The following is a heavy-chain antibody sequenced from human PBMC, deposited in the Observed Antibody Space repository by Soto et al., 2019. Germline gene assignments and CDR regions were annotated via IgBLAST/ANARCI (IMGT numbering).Heavy chain of an antibody. V-gene: IGHV3-49*03. CDR1: GFPFANFL. CDR3: IGSFPF. Sequence: PGGSLRLSCTGSGFPFANFLMSWFRQAPGKGLEWVGFIRSQPYGGTTQYAASVRGRFTISRGDSKGIAYLQMNSLKSEDSGVYYCIGSFPFWGQGTLVIVSS. J-gene: IGHJ1*01. CDR2: IRSQPYGGTT. D-gene: IGHD3-10*01.